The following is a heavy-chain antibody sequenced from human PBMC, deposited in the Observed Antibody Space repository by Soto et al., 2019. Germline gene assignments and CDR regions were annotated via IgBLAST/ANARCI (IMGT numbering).Heavy chain of an antibody. Sequence: GGSLRLSCVASGFTFSSCDMHWVRQAPGKGLEWVAVISYDGSNKYYADSVKGRFTISRDNSKNTLYLQMNSLRAEDTAVYYCARAVNWNRIGWFDPWGQGTLVTVSS. CDR3: ARAVNWNRIGWFDP. D-gene: IGHD1-20*01. V-gene: IGHV3-30-3*01. J-gene: IGHJ5*02. CDR2: ISYDGSNK. CDR1: GFTFSSCD.